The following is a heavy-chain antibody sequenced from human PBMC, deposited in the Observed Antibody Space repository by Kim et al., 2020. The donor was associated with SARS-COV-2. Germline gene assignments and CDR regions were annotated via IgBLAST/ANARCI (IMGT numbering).Heavy chain of an antibody. V-gene: IGHV1-8*01. CDR2: MNPNSGNT. Sequence: ASVKVSCKASGYTFTSYDINWVRQATGQGLEWMGWMNPNSGNTGYAQKFQGRVTMTRNTSISTAYMELSSLRSEDTAVYYCARGLTLNTVTTAGGWAFDIWGQGTMVTVSS. J-gene: IGHJ3*02. CDR3: ARGLTLNTVTTAGGWAFDI. CDR1: GYTFTSYD. D-gene: IGHD4-17*01.